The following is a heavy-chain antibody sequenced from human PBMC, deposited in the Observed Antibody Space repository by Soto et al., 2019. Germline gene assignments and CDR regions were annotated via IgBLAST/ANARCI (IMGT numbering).Heavy chain of an antibody. Sequence: VKVSCKASVGTFRKYAFSWVRQAPGQGLEWMGEVIPIFVTTPYAPKSPGTATITADQSTKTASMPLSSLRSEDTDVYYCARRFIQDNGGNHDSFDIWGQGTMVT. V-gene: IGHV1-69*13. CDR2: VIPIFVTT. CDR1: VGTFRKYA. CDR3: ARRFIQDNGGNHDSFDI. D-gene: IGHD4-17*01. J-gene: IGHJ3*02.